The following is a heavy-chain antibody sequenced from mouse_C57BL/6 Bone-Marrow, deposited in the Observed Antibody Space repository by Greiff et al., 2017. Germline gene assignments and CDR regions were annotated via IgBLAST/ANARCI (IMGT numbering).Heavy chain of an antibody. CDR2: IYPGNSDT. V-gene: IGHV1-5*01. Sequence: EVQLQQPGAELVRPGASVKMSCKTSGYTFTSYWMHWVKQRPGQGLEWIGAIYPGNSDTSYNQKFKGKAKLTAVTSASTAYMELSSLTNEDSAVYYCTRRITTVVATADYWGQGTTLTVSS. J-gene: IGHJ2*01. CDR1: GYTFTSYW. CDR3: TRRITTVVATADY. D-gene: IGHD1-1*01.